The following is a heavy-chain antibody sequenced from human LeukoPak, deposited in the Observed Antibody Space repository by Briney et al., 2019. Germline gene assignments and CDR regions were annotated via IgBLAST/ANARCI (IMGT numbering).Heavy chain of an antibody. CDR3: ARDPGSGYEEHFDY. CDR1: GFIFSDYY. V-gene: IGHV3-11*01. D-gene: IGHD5-12*01. CDR2: ISSSGSSI. Sequence: KPGGSLRLSCAASGFIFSDYYMSWIRQAPGKGLEWVSYISSSGSSIYYADSVKGRFTISRDNAKDSLYLQMNSLRAEDTAVYYCARDPGSGYEEHFDYWGQGTLVTVSS. J-gene: IGHJ4*02.